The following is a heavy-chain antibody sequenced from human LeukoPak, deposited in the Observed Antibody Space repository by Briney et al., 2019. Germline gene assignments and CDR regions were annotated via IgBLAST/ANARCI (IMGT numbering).Heavy chain of an antibody. CDR1: GFGFDDYA. V-gene: IGHV3-9*01. D-gene: IGHD6-19*01. J-gene: IGHJ3*02. Sequence: GRSLRLSCAASGFGFDDYAMHWVRQAPGEGLEWVSGISWNSGSIGYADSVKGRFTISRDNAKNSLYLQMNSLRAEDTALYYCAKDIRAVADTEDDAFDIWGQGTMVTVSS. CDR3: AKDIRAVADTEDDAFDI. CDR2: ISWNSGSI.